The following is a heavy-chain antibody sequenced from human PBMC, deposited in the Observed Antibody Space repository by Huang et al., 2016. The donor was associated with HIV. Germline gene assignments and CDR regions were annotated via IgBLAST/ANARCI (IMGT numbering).Heavy chain of an antibody. V-gene: IGHV2-5*01. Sequence: QITLKESGPTLVKPTQTLTLTCTFSGFSLSTSGVGVACIRQPPGKALEWLALIYWNDGNSFNPALKNRLTISKDTSKNQVVLTRTNMDPVDTATFYCAHRLPNYGDTFDYWGQGTLVTVSS. J-gene: IGHJ4*02. D-gene: IGHD4-17*01. CDR1: GFSLSTSGVG. CDR2: IYWNDGN. CDR3: AHRLPNYGDTFDY.